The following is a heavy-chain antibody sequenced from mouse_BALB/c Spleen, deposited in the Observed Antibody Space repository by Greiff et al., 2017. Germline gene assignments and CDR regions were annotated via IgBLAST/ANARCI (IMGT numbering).Heavy chain of an antibody. V-gene: IGHV5-17*02. Sequence: EVQVVESGGGLVQPGGSRKLSCAASGFTFSSFGMHWVRQAPEKGLEWVAYISSGSSTIYYADTVKGRFTISRDNPKNTLFLQMTSLRSEDTAMYYCARGDYYGSSYAYWGQGTTLTVSS. J-gene: IGHJ2*01. CDR2: ISSGSSTI. CDR1: GFTFSSFG. D-gene: IGHD1-1*01. CDR3: ARGDYYGSSYAY.